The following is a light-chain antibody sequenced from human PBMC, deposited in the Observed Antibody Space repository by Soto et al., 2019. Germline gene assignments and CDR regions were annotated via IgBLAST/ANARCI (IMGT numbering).Light chain of an antibody. V-gene: IGKV4-1*01. CDR3: QQYYTAPRT. CDR2: WAS. J-gene: IGKJ1*01. CDR1: QSVLYNSNNLNY. Sequence: IVMTQSPDSLAVSLGERATINCKSSQSVLYNSNNLNYLAWFQKKPGQPPRLLIFWASSRESGVPDRFSGSGSETDFTLTISTLQAEDVAVYYCQQYYTAPRTFGQGTKVEI.